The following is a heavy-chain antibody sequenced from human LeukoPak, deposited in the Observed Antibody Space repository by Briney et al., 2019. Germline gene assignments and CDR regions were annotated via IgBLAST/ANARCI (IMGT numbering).Heavy chain of an antibody. J-gene: IGHJ5*02. CDR1: GYIFTNYG. V-gene: IGHV1-18*01. Sequence: GASVKVSCKASGYIFTNYGITWVRQAPGQGLEWMGWISTYNGDTNYAQRLQGRVTMTTDTSTSTAYLDLRSLRSDDTAVYFCARMPPDGVRWSWGWFDPWGQGTLVTVSS. D-gene: IGHD4-23*01. CDR3: ARMPPDGVRWSWGWFDP. CDR2: ISTYNGDT.